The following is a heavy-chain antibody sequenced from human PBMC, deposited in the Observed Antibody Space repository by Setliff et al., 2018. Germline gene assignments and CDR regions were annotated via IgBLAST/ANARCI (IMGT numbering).Heavy chain of an antibody. V-gene: IGHV3-48*01. CDR2: ISSSSSTI. CDR1: GFTFSNAW. J-gene: IGHJ4*02. Sequence: QPGGSLRLSCAASGFTFSNAWMSWVRQAPGKGLEWVSYISSSSSTIYYADSVKGRFTISRDNSKNTLYLQMNSLRAEDTAVYYCARGYGDYAWLFGYWGQGTLVTVSS. CDR3: ARGYGDYAWLFGY. D-gene: IGHD4-17*01.